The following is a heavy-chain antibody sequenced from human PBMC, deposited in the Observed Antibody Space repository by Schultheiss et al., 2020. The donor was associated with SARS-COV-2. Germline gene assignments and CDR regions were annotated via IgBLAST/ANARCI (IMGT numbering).Heavy chain of an antibody. CDR2: ISGSGGST. CDR1: GFTFSSYW. V-gene: IGHV3-23*01. CDR3: SSDPYCSGGSCYPYYYMDV. Sequence: GGSLRLSCAASGFTFSSYWMSWVRQAPGKGLEWVSAISGSGGSTYYADSVKGRFTISRDNAKNSLYLQMNSLRAEDTAVYYCSSDPYCSGGSCYPYYYMDVWGKGTTVTVAS. D-gene: IGHD2-15*01. J-gene: IGHJ6*03.